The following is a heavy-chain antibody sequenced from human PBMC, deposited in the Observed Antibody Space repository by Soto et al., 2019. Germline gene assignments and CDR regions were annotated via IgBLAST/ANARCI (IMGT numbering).Heavy chain of an antibody. CDR1: GGTVSSVSHF. Sequence: PSETLSLTCTVSGGTVSSVSHFWSWIRQHPGKGLEWIGHIYYRESTTYYSPSLKSRVSLSLDTSRNQFSLKLSSVTAADTAVYYCARVVSGYDFFDYWGQGTPVTVSS. V-gene: IGHV4-61*01. CDR2: IYYREST. D-gene: IGHD5-12*01. J-gene: IGHJ4*02. CDR3: ARVVSGYDFFDY.